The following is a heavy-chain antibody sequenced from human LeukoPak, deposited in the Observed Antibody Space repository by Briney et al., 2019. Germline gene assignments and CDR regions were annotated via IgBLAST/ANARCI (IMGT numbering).Heavy chain of an antibody. CDR1: GFTFSDWY. J-gene: IGHJ4*02. V-gene: IGHV3-11*01. D-gene: IGHD4-17*01. Sequence: PGGSLRLSCAVSGFTFSDWYMSWIRQAPGKGPEWVSYIFNSGTTIYYADSVKGRFTISRDNAMNSLYLHMNSLRAEDTAVYYCARGHYGLDYWGQGTQVAVYS. CDR3: ARGHYGLDY. CDR2: IFNSGTTI.